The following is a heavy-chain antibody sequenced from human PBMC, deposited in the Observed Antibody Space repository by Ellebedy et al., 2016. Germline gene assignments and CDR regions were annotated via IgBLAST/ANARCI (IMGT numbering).Heavy chain of an antibody. CDR3: AKGSGRGRYYFDY. V-gene: IGHV3-15*01. Sequence: GGSLRLSCAASGFTFSNAWMSWVRQAPGKGLEWVGRIKSKTDGGTTDYAAPVKGRFTISRDNSKNTLYLQMNSLRAEDTAVYYCAKGSGRGRYYFDYWGQGTLVTVSS. CDR2: IKSKTDGGTT. J-gene: IGHJ4*02. CDR1: GFTFSNAW. D-gene: IGHD3-10*01.